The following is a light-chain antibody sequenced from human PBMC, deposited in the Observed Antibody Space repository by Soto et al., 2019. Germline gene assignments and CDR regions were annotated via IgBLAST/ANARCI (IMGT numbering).Light chain of an antibody. J-gene: IGLJ1*01. CDR3: CSYAGSSTPSYV. CDR1: SSDVGSYNL. Sequence: QSALAQPASVSGSPGQSSTISCTGTSSDVGSYNLVSWYQQHPGKAPKLMIYEGSKRPSGVSNRFSGSKSGNTASLTISGLQAEDEADYYCCSYAGSSTPSYVFGTGTKVTVL. V-gene: IGLV2-23*01. CDR2: EGS.